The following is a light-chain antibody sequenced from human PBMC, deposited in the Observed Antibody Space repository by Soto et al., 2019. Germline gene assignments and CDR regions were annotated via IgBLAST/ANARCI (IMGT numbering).Light chain of an antibody. CDR3: QQCDGSPRLT. V-gene: IGKV3-20*01. CDR2: GAS. CDR1: QSVSSSY. Sequence: EIVLTQSPGTLSLSPGERATLSCRASQSVSSSYLAWYQQKPGQAPRLLIYGASSRATGIPDRFSGSGSGKDFTLTISRLEPEDSSVYSCQQCDGSPRLTCGGGTKLEIK. J-gene: IGKJ4*01.